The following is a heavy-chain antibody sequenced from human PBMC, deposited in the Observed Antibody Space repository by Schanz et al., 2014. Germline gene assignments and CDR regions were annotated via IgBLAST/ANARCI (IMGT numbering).Heavy chain of an antibody. D-gene: IGHD7-27*01. V-gene: IGHV3-11*01. Sequence: VQLVESGGGLISPGGSLRLSCVASGFTFNYVWMSWVRQAPGKGLEWLSYISRDGTTSYYADSVKGRFTISRDNAKNSLYLEMTSLRGEDTAVYYCARENLNWEAFDIWGQGTVVTVSS. CDR1: GFTFNYVW. CDR2: ISRDGTTS. CDR3: ARENLNWEAFDI. J-gene: IGHJ3*02.